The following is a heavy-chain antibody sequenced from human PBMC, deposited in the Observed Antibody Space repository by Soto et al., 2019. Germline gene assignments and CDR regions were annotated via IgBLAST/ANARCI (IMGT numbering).Heavy chain of an antibody. J-gene: IGHJ4*02. D-gene: IGHD3-22*01. V-gene: IGHV1-69*13. CDR1: GGTFSSYA. CDR3: ASPLPPEYYYDSSGYYPFDY. Sequence: SVKVSCKASGGTFSSYAISWVRQAPGQGLEWMGGIIPIFGTANYAQKFQGRVTITADESTSTAYMELSSLRSEDTAVYDCASPLPPEYYYDSSGYYPFDYWGQGTLVTVSS. CDR2: IIPIFGTA.